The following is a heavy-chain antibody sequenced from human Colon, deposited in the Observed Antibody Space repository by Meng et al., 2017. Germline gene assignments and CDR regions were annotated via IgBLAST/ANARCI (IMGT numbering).Heavy chain of an antibody. D-gene: IGHD1-7*01. CDR2: VYHRGDT. J-gene: IGHJ4*02. CDR1: GDSISSDIW. CDR3: GRDQGRELINH. V-gene: IGHV4-4*02. Sequence: QVQLQESGPVLVKPSGTLLLPCTVSGDSISSDIWWSWVRQPPGKGLEWIGEVYHRGDTNYNPSLKSRVDISVDKSKNQFYLSLFSVTAADTAVYYCGRDQGRELINHWGQGTLVTVSS.